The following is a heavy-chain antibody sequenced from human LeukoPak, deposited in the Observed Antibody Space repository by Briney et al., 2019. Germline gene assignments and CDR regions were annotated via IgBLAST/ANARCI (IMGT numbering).Heavy chain of an antibody. D-gene: IGHD1-26*01. CDR3: ARSWAGESEFDY. CDR1: GYTFTGYH. J-gene: IGHJ4*02. Sequence: ASVKVSCKASGYTFTGYHMHWVRQAPGQGLEWMGWINPNSGGTNYAQKFQGRVAMTRDTSISTAYMELSRLRSDDTAVYYCARSWAGESEFDYWGQGTLVTVSS. V-gene: IGHV1-2*02. CDR2: INPNSGGT.